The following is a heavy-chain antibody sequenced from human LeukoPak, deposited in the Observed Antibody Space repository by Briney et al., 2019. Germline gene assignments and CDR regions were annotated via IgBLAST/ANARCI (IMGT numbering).Heavy chain of an antibody. D-gene: IGHD6-13*01. CDR3: ARDPSDSSSWIKGYFQH. Sequence: SVEVSCKASGGTFSSYTISWVRQAPGQGLEWMGRIIPILGIANYAQKFQGRVTITADKSTSTAYMELSSLRSEDTAVYYCARDPSDSSSWIKGYFQHWGQGTLVTVSS. CDR1: GGTFSSYT. V-gene: IGHV1-69*04. J-gene: IGHJ1*01. CDR2: IIPILGIA.